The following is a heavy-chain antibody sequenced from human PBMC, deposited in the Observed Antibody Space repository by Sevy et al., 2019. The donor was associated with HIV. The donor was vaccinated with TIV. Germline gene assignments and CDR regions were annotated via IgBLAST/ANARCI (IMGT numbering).Heavy chain of an antibody. CDR2: ISYHGRNQ. Sequence: GGSLRLSCAASGFIFSDYAIHWVRQATGKGLEWLAVISYHGRNQFYADSVRGRFTISRDDSKNTVYLQMNSLRPDDTAVYYCARKQFVLPFDYWGQGTLVTVSS. V-gene: IGHV3-30*04. J-gene: IGHJ4*02. CDR1: GFIFSDYA. D-gene: IGHD6-6*01. CDR3: ARKQFVLPFDY.